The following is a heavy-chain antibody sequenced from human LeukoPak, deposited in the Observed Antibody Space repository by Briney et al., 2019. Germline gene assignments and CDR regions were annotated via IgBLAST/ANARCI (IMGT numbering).Heavy chain of an antibody. J-gene: IGHJ5*02. CDR2: IYTSGST. Sequence: PSETLSLTCTVSGGSISNYYWNWIRQPAGKGLEWIGRIYTSGSTNYNPSLKSRVTMSVDTSKNQFSLKLSSVTAADTAVYYCARDTTLLPYNWFDPWGQGTLVTVSS. CDR3: ARDTTLLPYNWFDP. V-gene: IGHV4-4*07. CDR1: GGSISNYY. D-gene: IGHD1-1*01.